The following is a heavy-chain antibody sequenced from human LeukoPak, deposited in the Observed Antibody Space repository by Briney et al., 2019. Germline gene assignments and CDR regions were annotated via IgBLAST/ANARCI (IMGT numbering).Heavy chain of an antibody. CDR3: ARALRIAAAGTESYGMDV. CDR1: GDTFTGYY. CDR2: INPNSGGT. D-gene: IGHD6-13*01. J-gene: IGHJ6*02. Sequence: ASVKVSCKPSGDTFTGYYMHWVRQAPGQGLEWMGWINPNSGGTNYAQKFQGRVTMTRDTSISTAYMELSRLRSDDTAVYYCARALRIAAAGTESYGMDVWGQGTTVTVSS. V-gene: IGHV1-2*02.